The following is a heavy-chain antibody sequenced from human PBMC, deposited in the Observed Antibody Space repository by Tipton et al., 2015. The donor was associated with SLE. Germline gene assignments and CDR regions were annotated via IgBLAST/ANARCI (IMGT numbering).Heavy chain of an antibody. CDR3: AREGGGGYDYFDY. V-gene: IGHV3-53*05. Sequence: GSLRLSCAASGFTVSSNYMSWVRQAPGKGLEWVSVIYSGGSTYYADSVKGRFTISRDNSKNTLYLQMNSLRAEDTAVYYWAREGGGGYDYFDYWGQGTLVTVSS. D-gene: IGHD3-16*01. CDR1: GFTVSSNY. CDR2: IYSGGST. J-gene: IGHJ4*02.